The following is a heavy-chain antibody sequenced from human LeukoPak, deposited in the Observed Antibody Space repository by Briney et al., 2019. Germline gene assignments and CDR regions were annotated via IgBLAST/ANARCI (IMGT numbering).Heavy chain of an antibody. V-gene: IGHV3-23*01. Sequence: PGGSLRLSCAASGFTFSSYAMSWVRQAPGKGLEWVSAISGSGGSTYYADSVKGRFTISRDNSKNTLYLQMNSLRAEDTAVYYCAKGEYSSSWLNHPIYYYYGMDVWGQGTTVTVSS. CDR1: GFTFSSYA. D-gene: IGHD6-13*01. CDR3: AKGEYSSSWLNHPIYYYYGMDV. CDR2: ISGSGGST. J-gene: IGHJ6*02.